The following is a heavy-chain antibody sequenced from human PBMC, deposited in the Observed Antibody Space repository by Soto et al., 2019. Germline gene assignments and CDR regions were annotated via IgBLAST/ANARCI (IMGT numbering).Heavy chain of an antibody. CDR3: AREIVTVGTFVWFDP. J-gene: IGHJ5*02. CDR1: GFTFNIYG. Sequence: PGGSLRLSCVASGFTFNIYGMSWVRQAPGKGLEWVSGISGSGSNTYYADSVRGRFTISRDNSKNTLYLQMSSLRADDTAVYYCAREIVTVGTFVWFDPWGQGTQVTVSS. D-gene: IGHD6-13*01. CDR2: ISGSGSNT. V-gene: IGHV3-23*01.